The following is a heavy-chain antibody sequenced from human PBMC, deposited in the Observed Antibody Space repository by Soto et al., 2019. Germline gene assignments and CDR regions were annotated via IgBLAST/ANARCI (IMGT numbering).Heavy chain of an antibody. V-gene: IGHV1-69*13. CDR3: ARDSGAKLSSS. CDR1: GVTFSSYR. J-gene: IGHJ4*02. D-gene: IGHD6-13*01. CDR2: IVPIYRTA. Sequence: SVKVSCKASGVTFSSYRINWVRQAPGQGLEWVGGIVPIYRTADYAQKFQGRVTITADESARTAYLEVRSLKSQDTAVYYCARDSGAKLSSSWGQGTLVTVSS.